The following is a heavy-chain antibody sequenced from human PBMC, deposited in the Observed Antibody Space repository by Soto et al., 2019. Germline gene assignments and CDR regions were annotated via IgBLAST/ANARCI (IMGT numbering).Heavy chain of an antibody. J-gene: IGHJ5*02. CDR1: GGSLSGYY. CDR3: ARANRFDP. Sequence: SETLSLTCAVYGGSLSGYYWSWVRQAPGKGLEWIGEINHSGSTNYNPSLKSRVTISVDTSKNQFSLKLSSVTAADTAVYFCARANRFDPWGQGTLVTVSS. CDR2: INHSGST. V-gene: IGHV4-34*01.